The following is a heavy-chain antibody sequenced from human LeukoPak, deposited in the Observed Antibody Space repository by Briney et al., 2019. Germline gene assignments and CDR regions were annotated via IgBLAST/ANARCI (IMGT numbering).Heavy chain of an antibody. Sequence: GASLQISCKGSGYSFTSYWVGWVHQLPGKGLEWMGIIYPGDSDTRYSPSFQGQVTISADKSISTAYLQWSSLKASDTAMYYCARHGAYRAGTSAFEIWGQGTMVTVSS. V-gene: IGHV5-51*07. CDR1: GYSFTSYW. J-gene: IGHJ3*02. CDR3: ARHGAYRAGTSAFEI. CDR2: IYPGDSDT. D-gene: IGHD6-19*01.